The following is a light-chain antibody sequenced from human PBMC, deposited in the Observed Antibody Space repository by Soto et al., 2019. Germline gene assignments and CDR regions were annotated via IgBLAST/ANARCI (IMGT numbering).Light chain of an antibody. Sequence: DVQMTQSPSAMSASVGDRVTITCRASQDINIYLNWYQQKPGIAPKLLIYAASNLQTGVPSRFSGSGSGTDFTLTISSLQPEDFATYYCQQSYSTPVTFGQGTKVDIK. V-gene: IGKV1-39*01. CDR2: AAS. CDR3: QQSYSTPVT. CDR1: QDINIY. J-gene: IGKJ1*01.